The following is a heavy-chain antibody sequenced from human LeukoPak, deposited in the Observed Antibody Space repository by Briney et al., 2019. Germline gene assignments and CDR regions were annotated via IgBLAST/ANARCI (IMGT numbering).Heavy chain of an antibody. D-gene: IGHD3-22*01. CDR1: GGSISSYY. Sequence: SETLSLTCTVSGGSISSYYWSWIRQPPGKGLEWIGYIYYSGSTNYNPSLKSRVTISVDTSKNQFSLKLSSVTAADTAVYYCARSDYYDSSGYVFGYWGQGTLVTVSS. CDR3: ARSDYYDSSGYVFGY. CDR2: IYYSGST. V-gene: IGHV4-59*01. J-gene: IGHJ4*02.